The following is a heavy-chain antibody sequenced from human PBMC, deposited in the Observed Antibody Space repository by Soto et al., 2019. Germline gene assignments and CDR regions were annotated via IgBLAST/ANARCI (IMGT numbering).Heavy chain of an antibody. J-gene: IGHJ4*02. V-gene: IGHV6-1*01. CDR1: GDSVSGNSAA. Sequence: SQTLSLTCVISGDSVSGNSAAWNWIRQSPSRGLEWLGRTYYRSRWYNDYAVSVKSRITVTPDTSKNQFSLHLNSVTPGDTAVYYCARELPYYLSRESYLGYWGQAGLLPVSS. D-gene: IGHD3-16*01. CDR3: ARELPYYLSRESYLGY. CDR2: TYYRSRWYN.